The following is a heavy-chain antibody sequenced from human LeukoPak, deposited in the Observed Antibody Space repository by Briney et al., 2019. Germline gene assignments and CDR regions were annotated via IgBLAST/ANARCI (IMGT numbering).Heavy chain of an antibody. CDR1: GFTFSDYY. CDR3: ARASPGTIFGVVISGGVYYMDV. D-gene: IGHD3-3*01. Sequence: GGSLRLSCAASGFTFSDYYMSWIRQAPGKGLEWVSYISSSSSTIYYADSVKGRFTISRDNAKNSLYLQMNSLRAEDTAVYYCARASPGTIFGVVISGGVYYMDVWGKGTTVTVSS. J-gene: IGHJ6*03. CDR2: ISSSSSTI. V-gene: IGHV3-11*04.